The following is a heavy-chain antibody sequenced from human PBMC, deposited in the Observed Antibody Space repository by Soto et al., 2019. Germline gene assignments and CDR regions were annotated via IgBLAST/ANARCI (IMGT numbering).Heavy chain of an antibody. CDR1: GFSFTTHA. CDR3: AKDRGVLGSGWYNPTTLDASDI. CDR2: ISGSGGTT. V-gene: IGHV3-23*01. Sequence: GGSLRLSCAASGFSFTTHAMTWVRQPPGKGLEWVSAISGSGGTTSYADSVKGRFTISRDNSKNTFNLHMNNLRAEDTALYYCAKDRGVLGSGWYNPTTLDASDIWSQGTMVTVSS. J-gene: IGHJ3*02. D-gene: IGHD6-19*01.